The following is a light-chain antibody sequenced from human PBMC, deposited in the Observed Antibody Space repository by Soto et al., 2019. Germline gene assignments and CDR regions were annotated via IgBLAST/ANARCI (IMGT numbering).Light chain of an antibody. Sequence: DAPSSSLGARAPINCQSSQRVFSSSHNKNYLAWYQQKPGQPPTLLVYSASTRSAAVPYRYSGSGSVTDFTLTFIFLQAEDGIRDCSPHSEFPPNPFGQ. CDR1: QRVFSSSHNKNY. J-gene: IGKJ5*01. V-gene: IGKV4-1*01. CDR3: PHSEFPPNP. CDR2: SAS.